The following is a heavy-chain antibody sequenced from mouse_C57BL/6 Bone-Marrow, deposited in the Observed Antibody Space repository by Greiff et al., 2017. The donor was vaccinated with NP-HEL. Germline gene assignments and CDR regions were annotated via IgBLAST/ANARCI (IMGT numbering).Heavy chain of an antibody. CDR3: ARRGGSSPYWYFDV. J-gene: IGHJ1*03. Sequence: DVKLQESGPGLVKPSQSLSLTCSVTGYSITSGYYWNWIRQFPGNKLEWMGYISYDGSNNYNPSLKNRISITRDTSKNQFFLKLNSVTTEDTATYYCARRGGSSPYWYFDVWGTGTTVTVSS. V-gene: IGHV3-6*01. D-gene: IGHD1-1*01. CDR2: ISYDGSN. CDR1: GYSITSGYY.